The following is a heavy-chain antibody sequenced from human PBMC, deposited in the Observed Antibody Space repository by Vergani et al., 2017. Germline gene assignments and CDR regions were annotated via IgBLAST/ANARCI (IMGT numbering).Heavy chain of an antibody. Sequence: QVQLQESGPGLVKPSETLSRTCDVSGFSISRGYYWGWVRQPPGKGLEWIATMFHSGSTYYNPSLKSRVTMSVDTSKNQFSLKMNSVTATDTAVYYCARNPREXVSVTVASWYFDLWGGGTLVTVSS. V-gene: IGHV4-38-2*01. J-gene: IGHJ2*01. CDR3: ARNPREXVSVTVASWYFDL. CDR1: GFSISRGYY. D-gene: IGHD3-10*01. CDR2: MFHSGST.